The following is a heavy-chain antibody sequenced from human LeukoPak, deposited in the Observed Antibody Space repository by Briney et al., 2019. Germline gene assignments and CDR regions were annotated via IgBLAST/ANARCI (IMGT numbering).Heavy chain of an antibody. CDR3: ARYYASYGMDV. CDR1: GFTFSSYS. Sequence: GGSLRLSCVASGFTFSSYSMNWVRQAPGKGLEWVSYISSSSSTIYYADSVKGRFTISRDNAKNSVYLQMNSLRVEDTAVYYCARYYASYGMDVWGQGTTVTVSS. V-gene: IGHV3-48*01. CDR2: ISSSSSTI. J-gene: IGHJ6*02.